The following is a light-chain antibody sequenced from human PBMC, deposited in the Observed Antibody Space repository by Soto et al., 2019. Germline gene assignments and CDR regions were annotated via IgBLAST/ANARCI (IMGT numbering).Light chain of an antibody. CDR3: QQYNSYSYT. Sequence: DRQMTQSPSTLSASVGDRVTITCRASQSISSWLAWYQQKPGKAPKLLIYKASSLESGVPSRFSGSGSGTEFTLTISSLQPDDFATYYCQQYNSYSYTFGQGTKVDIK. CDR1: QSISSW. CDR2: KAS. J-gene: IGKJ2*01. V-gene: IGKV1-5*03.